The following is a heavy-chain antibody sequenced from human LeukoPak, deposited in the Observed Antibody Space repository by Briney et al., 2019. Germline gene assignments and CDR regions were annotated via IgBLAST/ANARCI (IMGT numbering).Heavy chain of an antibody. CDR2: IYYSRST. V-gene: IGHV4-59*01. Sequence: SETLSLTCTVSGGSISSYYWSWIRQPPGKGLEWIGYIYYSRSTNYNPSLKSRVTISVDTSKNQFSLRLSSVTAADTAVYYCARDGSVLGIDAFDIWGQGTMVTVSS. CDR1: GGSISSYY. D-gene: IGHD7-27*01. CDR3: ARDGSVLGIDAFDI. J-gene: IGHJ3*02.